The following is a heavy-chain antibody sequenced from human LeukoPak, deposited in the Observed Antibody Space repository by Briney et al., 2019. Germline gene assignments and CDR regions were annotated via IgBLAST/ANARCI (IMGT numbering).Heavy chain of an antibody. V-gene: IGHV3-33*01. Sequence: PGGSLRLSCAASGLTFRNYAMHWVRQAPGGRLEWVAVIWFDGTEKYYAASVMGRFTTSRDSSESTLYLQMNGLRTEDTAVYYCARVNGPNSGYYYTLDLWGQGTPVTVSS. CDR2: IWFDGTEK. D-gene: IGHD3-22*01. CDR1: GLTFRNYA. J-gene: IGHJ5*02. CDR3: ARVNGPNSGYYYTLDL.